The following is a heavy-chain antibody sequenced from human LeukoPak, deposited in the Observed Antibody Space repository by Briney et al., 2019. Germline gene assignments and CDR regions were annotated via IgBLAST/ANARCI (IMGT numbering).Heavy chain of an antibody. Sequence: PSETLSLTCAVYGGSFSGYYWSWIRQPPGKGLEWIGEINHSGSTNYNPSLKSRVTISVDTSKNQFSLKLSSVTAADTAVYYCASWAWILGRNYWGQGTLVTVSS. J-gene: IGHJ4*02. CDR2: INHSGST. D-gene: IGHD1-1*01. CDR3: ASWAWILGRNY. CDR1: GGSFSGYY. V-gene: IGHV4-34*01.